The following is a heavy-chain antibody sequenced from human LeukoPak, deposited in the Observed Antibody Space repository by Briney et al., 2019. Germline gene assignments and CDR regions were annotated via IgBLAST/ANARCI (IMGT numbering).Heavy chain of an antibody. CDR2: ISGSGGST. CDR3: AKGQRLATYFDY. D-gene: IGHD6-19*01. J-gene: IGHJ4*02. CDR1: GFTFSSYA. V-gene: IGHV3-23*01. Sequence: GGSLRPSCAASGFTFSSYAMSWVRQAPGKGLEWVSAISGSGGSTYYADSVKGRFTISRDNSKNTLYLQMNSLRAEDTAVYYCAKGQRLATYFDYWGQGTLVTVSS.